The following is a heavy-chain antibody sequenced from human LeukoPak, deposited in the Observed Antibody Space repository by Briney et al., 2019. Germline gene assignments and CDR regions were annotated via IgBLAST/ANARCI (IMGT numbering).Heavy chain of an antibody. V-gene: IGHV3-21*01. CDR3: ARDTGFSGTKYPDY. Sequence: GSLRLSCAASGFPFSSYSMTWVRQAPGKGLEWVSFISSSSSYIYYADSVKGRFTISRDNAKNSLYLQMNSLRGEDTAVYYCARDTGFSGTKYPDYWGQGTLVTVSS. J-gene: IGHJ4*02. CDR1: GFPFSSYS. D-gene: IGHD1-26*01. CDR2: ISSSSSYI.